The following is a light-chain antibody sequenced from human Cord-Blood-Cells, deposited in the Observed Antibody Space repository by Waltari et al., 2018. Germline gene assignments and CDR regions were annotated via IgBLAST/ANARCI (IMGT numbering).Light chain of an antibody. J-gene: IGKJ5*01. V-gene: IGKV3-11*01. Sequence: EIVLTQSPATLSLSPGERPTLSCRASQSVSSYLAWYQQKPGQAPRLLIYDASNRATGIPARFSGSGSGTDFTLTISSLEPEDFAVYYCQQRSNWPPWITFGQGTRLEIK. CDR1: QSVSSY. CDR2: DAS. CDR3: QQRSNWPPWIT.